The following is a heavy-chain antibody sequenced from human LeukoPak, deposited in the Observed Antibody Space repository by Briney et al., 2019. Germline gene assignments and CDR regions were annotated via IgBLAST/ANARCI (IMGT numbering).Heavy chain of an antibody. CDR1: GFTFRNYV. D-gene: IGHD3-10*01. J-gene: IGHJ4*02. CDR3: AREGYYGSGSPPSLYFDY. CDR2: TSSDLNVE. V-gene: IGHV3-30-3*01. Sequence: QSGGSLRLSCAASGFTFRNYVIHWVRQAPGKGLEWVAVTSSDLNVELYADSVKGRFTISRDNSRSTLYLQMNSLRPEDTAIYSCAREGYYGSGSPPSLYFDYWGQGTLVTVSS.